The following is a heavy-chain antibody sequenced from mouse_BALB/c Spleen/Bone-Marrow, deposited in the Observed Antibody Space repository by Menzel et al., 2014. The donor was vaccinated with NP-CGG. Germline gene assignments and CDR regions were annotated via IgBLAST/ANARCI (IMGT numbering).Heavy chain of an antibody. Sequence: QVQLQQSGAELAKPGASVKMSCKASGYTFTSYWMHWVKQRPGQGXEWIGYINPSTGYTEYNQKFKDKATLTADKSSSTAYMQLSSLTSEDSAVYYCARQITMVDYAMDYWGQGTSVTVSS. CDR2: INPSTGYT. J-gene: IGHJ4*01. D-gene: IGHD1-1*02. V-gene: IGHV1-7*01. CDR3: ARQITMVDYAMDY. CDR1: GYTFTSYW.